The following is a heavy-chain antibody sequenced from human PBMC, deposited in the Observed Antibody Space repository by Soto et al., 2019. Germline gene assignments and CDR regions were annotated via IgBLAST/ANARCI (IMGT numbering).Heavy chain of an antibody. J-gene: IGHJ6*02. CDR1: GGTFSSYA. CDR2: IIPISDTT. CDR3: ATSQGSSTSFEIYYYYYYGMDV. V-gene: IGHV1-69*01. D-gene: IGHD2-2*01. Sequence: QVQLVQSGAEVKKPGSSVKVSCKASGGTFSSYAISWVRQAPGQGLEWMGGIIPISDTTNYAQKFQGRVTITADESSSTAYMELSSLRSADTAVYYCATSQGSSTSFEIYYYYYYGMDVWGQGTTVTVSS.